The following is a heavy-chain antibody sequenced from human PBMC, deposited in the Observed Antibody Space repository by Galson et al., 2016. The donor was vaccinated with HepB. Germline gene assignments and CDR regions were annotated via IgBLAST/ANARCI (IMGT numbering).Heavy chain of an antibody. J-gene: IGHJ4*02. CDR1: GGTFSSYA. Sequence: SVKVSCKASGGTFSSYAITWVRQAPGQGLEWMGGIIPIFGTPNYGQKFQGRVTITADESTSTSYMDLSRLTSDDTAVYYCATVGVGSWYFQGPLDQWGQGTLLTVSS. CDR2: IIPIFGTP. CDR3: ATVGVGSWYFQGPLDQ. D-gene: IGHD6-13*01. V-gene: IGHV1-69*13.